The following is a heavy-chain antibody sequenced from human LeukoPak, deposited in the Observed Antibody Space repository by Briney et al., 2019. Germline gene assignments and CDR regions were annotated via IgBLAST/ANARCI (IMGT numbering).Heavy chain of an antibody. D-gene: IGHD3-10*01. CDR3: TTGVRGD. V-gene: IGHV3-15*01. CDR1: GFPFTYAW. J-gene: IGHJ4*02. CDR2: ITSKTDGGTT. Sequence: GGSLRLSCAASGFPFTYAWMNWVRQAPGKGLEWVGRITSKTDGGTTDYAAPVKGRFTISRDDSENMLYLQMNSLKTEDTAVYYCTTGVRGDWGQGTLVTVSS.